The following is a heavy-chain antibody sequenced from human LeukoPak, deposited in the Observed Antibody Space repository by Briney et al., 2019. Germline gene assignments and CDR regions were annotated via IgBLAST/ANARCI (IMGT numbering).Heavy chain of an antibody. D-gene: IGHD6-19*01. Sequence: GGSLRLSCAASGVTFSSYAMNWVRQAPGKGLEWVSGISWNSGSIGYADSVKGRFTISRDNAKNSLYLQMNSLRAEDTALYYCAKDMVAVADYYFDYWGQGTLVTVSS. CDR1: GVTFSSYA. CDR3: AKDMVAVADYYFDY. V-gene: IGHV3-9*01. CDR2: ISWNSGSI. J-gene: IGHJ4*02.